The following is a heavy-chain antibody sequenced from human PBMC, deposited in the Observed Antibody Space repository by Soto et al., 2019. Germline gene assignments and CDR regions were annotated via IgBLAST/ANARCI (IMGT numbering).Heavy chain of an antibody. J-gene: IGHJ4*02. Sequence: PGGSLRLSCAASGFTFSSYSMNWVRQAPGKGLEWVSSISSSSSYIYYADSVKGRFTISRDNAKNSLYLQMNSLRAEDTAVYYCASDLNYGGNSGFVYYFDYWGQGTLVTVSS. CDR1: GFTFSSYS. CDR3: ASDLNYGGNSGFVYYFDY. V-gene: IGHV3-21*01. CDR2: ISSSSSYI. D-gene: IGHD4-17*01.